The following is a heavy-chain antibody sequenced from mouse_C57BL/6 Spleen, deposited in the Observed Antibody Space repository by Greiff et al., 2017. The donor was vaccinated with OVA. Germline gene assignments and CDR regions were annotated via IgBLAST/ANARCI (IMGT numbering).Heavy chain of an antibody. Sequence: QVQLQQPGAELVKPGASVKLSCKASGYTFTSYWMHWVKQRPGQGLEWIGMIHPNSGSTNYNEKFKSKATLTVDKSSSTAYMQLSSLTSEDSAVYYCARGGCYDYDEGFAYWGQGTLVTVSA. V-gene: IGHV1-64*01. D-gene: IGHD2-4*01. CDR1: GYTFTSYW. CDR3: ARGGCYDYDEGFAY. CDR2: IHPNSGST. J-gene: IGHJ3*01.